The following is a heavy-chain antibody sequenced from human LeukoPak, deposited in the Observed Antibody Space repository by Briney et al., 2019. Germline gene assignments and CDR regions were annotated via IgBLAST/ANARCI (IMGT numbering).Heavy chain of an antibody. D-gene: IGHD2-21*02. CDR2: IRSKANSYAT. V-gene: IGHV3-73*01. CDR3: TTDELVYCGGDCYSRL. J-gene: IGHJ3*01. Sequence: GGSLKLSCAASGFTFSGSAMHWVRQASGKGLEWVGRIRSKANSYATAYAASVKGRFTISRDDSKNTAYLQMNSLKTEDTAVYYCTTDELVYCGGDCYSRLWGQGTMVTVSS. CDR1: GFTFSGSA.